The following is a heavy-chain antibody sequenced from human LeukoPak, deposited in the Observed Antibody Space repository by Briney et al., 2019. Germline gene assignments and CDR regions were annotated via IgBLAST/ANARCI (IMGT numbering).Heavy chain of an antibody. J-gene: IGHJ5*02. D-gene: IGHD1-26*01. V-gene: IGHV3-48*03. CDR3: AKSAEVQSGSYYGSWFDP. CDR2: ISSSGSTI. Sequence: GGSLRLSCAASGFTFSSYEMNWVRQAPGKGLEWVSYISSSGSTIYYADSVKGRFTISRDNSKNTLYLQMNSLRAEDTAVYYCAKSAEVQSGSYYGSWFDPWGQGTLVTVSS. CDR1: GFTFSSYE.